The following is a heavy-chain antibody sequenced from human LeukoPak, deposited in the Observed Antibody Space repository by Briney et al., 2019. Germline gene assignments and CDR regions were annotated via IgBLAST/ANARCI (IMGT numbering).Heavy chain of an antibody. CDR1: GASISSGDYY. CDR2: IYYTGSI. Sequence: TSSETLSLTCTVSGASISSGDYYWNWIRQSPGKGLEWIGYIYYTGSIYYNPSLKSRVIISVDTSKNQFSLNLSSVTAADTAVYYCARGLLSRDYDRSGFGYWGQGTLVSVSS. CDR3: ARGLLSRDYDRSGFGY. J-gene: IGHJ4*02. V-gene: IGHV4-30-4*01. D-gene: IGHD3-22*01.